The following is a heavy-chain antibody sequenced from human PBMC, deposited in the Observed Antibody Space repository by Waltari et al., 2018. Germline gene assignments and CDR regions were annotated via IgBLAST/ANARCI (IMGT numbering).Heavy chain of an antibody. J-gene: IGHJ6*02. CDR2: ISYDGRNK. D-gene: IGHD3-16*01. CDR1: AFTFSNFA. V-gene: IGHV3-30*04. Sequence: VQLVESGGGLVQPGGSLRLSCTASAFTFSNFAMSWVRQAPGKGPEWAAIISYDGRNKYYADSVKSRFTISRDNSKNTLYLQMNSLRVEDTAVYYCARERRGDAPERPLYYYYGMDVWGQGTTVTV. CDR3: ARERRGDAPERPLYYYYGMDV.